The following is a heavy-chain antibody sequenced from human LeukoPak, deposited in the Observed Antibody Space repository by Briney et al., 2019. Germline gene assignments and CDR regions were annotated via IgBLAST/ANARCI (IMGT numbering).Heavy chain of an antibody. Sequence: PGGSLRLSCAASGFTFSSYGMSWVRQAPGKGLEWVSGISGSGGSTNYVDSVKGRFTISRDNSKNTLYLQMNSLRAEDTAVYYCATPRFTMVRGVIITDYWGQGTLVTVSS. J-gene: IGHJ4*02. D-gene: IGHD3-10*01. CDR3: ATPRFTMVRGVIITDY. CDR1: GFTFSSYG. V-gene: IGHV3-23*01. CDR2: ISGSGGST.